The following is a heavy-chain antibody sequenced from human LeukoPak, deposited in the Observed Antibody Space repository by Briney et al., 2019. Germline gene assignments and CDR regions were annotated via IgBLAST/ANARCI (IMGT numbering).Heavy chain of an antibody. CDR3: STDPRLLIY. CDR1: GFSFSNYY. Sequence: GGSLRLSCAASGFSFSNYYMSWIRQAPGKGLEWVSYISHTGDTTYYADSVKGRFTISRDNAKNSLYLQMNSLRPDDTALYYCSTDPRLLIYWGHGTLVTVSS. J-gene: IGHJ4*01. V-gene: IGHV3-11*01. D-gene: IGHD2-8*01. CDR2: ISHTGDTT.